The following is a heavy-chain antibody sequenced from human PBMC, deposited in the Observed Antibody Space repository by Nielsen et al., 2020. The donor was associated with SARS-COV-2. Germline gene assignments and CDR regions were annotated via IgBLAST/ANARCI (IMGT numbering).Heavy chain of an antibody. CDR1: GFTFSNYA. V-gene: IGHV3-23*01. Sequence: GESLKISCAASGFTFSNYAMSWVRQAPGKGLEWVSAISGSSGRTFYADSVKSRFTISRDNSKNTLYLQMNSLRAEDTAVYYCANTFDSGSYILDVWGQGTTVTVSS. CDR2: ISGSSGRT. D-gene: IGHD3-10*01. J-gene: IGHJ6*02. CDR3: ANTFDSGSYILDV.